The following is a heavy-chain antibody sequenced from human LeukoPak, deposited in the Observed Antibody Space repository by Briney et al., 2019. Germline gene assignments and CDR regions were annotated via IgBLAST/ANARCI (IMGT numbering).Heavy chain of an antibody. CDR3: ARDGSSGYYKDAFDI. Sequence: GESLRLSCAASGFTFSSYSMIWVRQAPGKGLEWVSSISSSSSYIYYADSVKGRFTISRDNAKNSLYLQMNSLRAEDTAVYYCARDGSSGYYKDAFDIWGQGTMVTVSS. D-gene: IGHD3-22*01. V-gene: IGHV3-21*01. CDR2: ISSSSSYI. CDR1: GFTFSSYS. J-gene: IGHJ3*02.